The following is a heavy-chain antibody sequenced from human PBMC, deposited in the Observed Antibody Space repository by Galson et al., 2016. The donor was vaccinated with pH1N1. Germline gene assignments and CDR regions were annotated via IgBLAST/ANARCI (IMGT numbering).Heavy chain of an antibody. CDR2: INAGNGIP. V-gene: IGHV1-3*01. CDR1: GDTFTSYA. Sequence: SVKVSCKASGDTFTSYAMHWVRQAPGQRLEWMGWINAGNGIPKYSQRFQGRVTITRDTSASTAYMELGSLRSEDTAVYYCTSSYYYGSSGYPDWGQGTLVTVSS. D-gene: IGHD3-22*01. CDR3: TSSYYYGSSGYPD. J-gene: IGHJ4*02.